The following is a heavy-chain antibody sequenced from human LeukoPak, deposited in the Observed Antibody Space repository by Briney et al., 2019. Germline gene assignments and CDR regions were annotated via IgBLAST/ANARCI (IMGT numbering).Heavy chain of an antibody. Sequence: GGSLRLSCAASGFTFSSYWMSWVRQAPGKGLEWVANIKQDGSEKYYVDSVKGRFTISRDNAKNSLYLQMNSLRAEDTAVYYCARGGCCSSTSCYTTPYYFDYWGQGTLVTVSS. CDR3: ARGGCCSSTSCYTTPYYFDY. CDR1: GFTFSSYW. V-gene: IGHV3-7*01. J-gene: IGHJ4*02. D-gene: IGHD2-2*02. CDR2: IKQDGSEK.